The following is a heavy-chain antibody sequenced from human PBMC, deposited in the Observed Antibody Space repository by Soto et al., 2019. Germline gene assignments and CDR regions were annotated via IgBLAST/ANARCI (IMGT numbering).Heavy chain of an antibody. V-gene: IGHV1-18*01. CDR2: ISAYNGNT. CDR1: GYTFTSYG. J-gene: IGHJ4*02. Sequence: ASVKVSCKASGYTFTSYGISWVRQAPGQGLVWMGWISAYNGNTNYAQKLQGRVTMTTDTSTSTAYVELRSLRSDDTAVYYCARSTVNYQHFDNWGQGTLVTVSS. CDR3: ARSTVNYQHFDN. D-gene: IGHD1-7*01.